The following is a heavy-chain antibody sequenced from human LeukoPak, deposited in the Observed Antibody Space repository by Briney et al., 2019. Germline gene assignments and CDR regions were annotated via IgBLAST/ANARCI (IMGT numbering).Heavy chain of an antibody. V-gene: IGHV4-59*08. CDR3: ARQRTMVRGVIALYWFDP. J-gene: IGHJ5*02. Sequence: PSETLSLTCTVSGGSISSYYWSWVRQPPGKGLEWIGYIYYSGSTNYNPSLKSRVTISVDTSKNQFSLKLSSVTAADTAVYYCARQRTMVRGVIALYWFDPWGQGTLVTVSS. CDR1: GGSISSYY. CDR2: IYYSGST. D-gene: IGHD3-10*01.